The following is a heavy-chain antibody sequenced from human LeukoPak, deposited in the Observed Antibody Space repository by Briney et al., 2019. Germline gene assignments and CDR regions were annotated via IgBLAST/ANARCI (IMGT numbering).Heavy chain of an antibody. V-gene: IGHV3-48*01. CDR3: ARDPGQQLSWYFDL. D-gene: IGHD6-13*01. CDR1: GFTFSTYS. CDR2: ISSGSATV. Sequence: PGGSLRLSCAASGFTFSTYSMNWIRQAPGKGLEWVSYISSGSATVYYAESVKGRFTISRDNAKNSLYLQMNNLRAEDTAVYYCARDPGQQLSWYFDLWGRGTLVTVSS. J-gene: IGHJ2*01.